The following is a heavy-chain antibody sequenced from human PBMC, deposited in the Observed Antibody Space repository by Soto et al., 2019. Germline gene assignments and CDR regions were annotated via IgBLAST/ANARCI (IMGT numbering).Heavy chain of an antibody. Sequence: GESLKISCKASGYTFSTYWIGWVRQMPGIGLEWMGFIYPGDSDTSYSPSFQGQVTISADKSTSTVYLQWSSLKASDTAMYYCARQKLWMATINNDAFDIWGQGTMVTVSS. D-gene: IGHD2-21*01. J-gene: IGHJ3*02. V-gene: IGHV5-51*01. CDR1: GYTFSTYW. CDR3: ARQKLWMATINNDAFDI. CDR2: IYPGDSDT.